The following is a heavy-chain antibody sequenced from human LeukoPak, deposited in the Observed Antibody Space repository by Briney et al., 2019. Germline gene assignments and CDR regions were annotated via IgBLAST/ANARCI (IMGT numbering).Heavy chain of an antibody. Sequence: GGSLRLSCAASGFTFSGYSMNWVRQAPGKGLEWVSSISSSSSYIYYADSVKGRFTISRDNAKNSLYLQMNSLRAEDTAVYYCASSTTSGPYYYDSSGYVYWGQGTLVTVSS. J-gene: IGHJ4*02. V-gene: IGHV3-21*01. CDR2: ISSSSSYI. CDR3: ASSTTSGPYYYDSSGYVY. CDR1: GFTFSGYS. D-gene: IGHD3-22*01.